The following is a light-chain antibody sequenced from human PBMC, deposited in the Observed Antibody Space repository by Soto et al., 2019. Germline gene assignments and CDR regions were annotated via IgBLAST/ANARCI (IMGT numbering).Light chain of an antibody. CDR2: DVN. Sequence: QSALTQPRSVSGAPGHSVTISCTGTSSDIGGYSYVSWYQQHPGKAPKLMISDVNKRPSGVPDRFSGSKFGNAASLTISGLQAEEEADYYCCSYAGPSAYVFGSGTKLTVL. CDR1: SSDIGGYSY. V-gene: IGLV2-11*01. J-gene: IGLJ1*01. CDR3: CSYAGPSAYV.